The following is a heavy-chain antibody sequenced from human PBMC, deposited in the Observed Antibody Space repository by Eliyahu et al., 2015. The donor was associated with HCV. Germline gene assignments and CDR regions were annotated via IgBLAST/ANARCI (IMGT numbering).Heavy chain of an antibody. Sequence: EVHLVESGGGLVQPGRSLRLSCTASGFTFGDXAMSWLRQAPGKGLEWVGFIRSKTYGGTTEYAASVKGRFTISRDDSKSIAYLQMNSLKTEDTAVYYCSRDRYCSANTCSHDYWGQGTLVTVSS. V-gene: IGHV3-49*03. CDR3: SRDRYCSANTCSHDY. CDR1: GFTFGDXA. D-gene: IGHD2-15*01. J-gene: IGHJ4*02. CDR2: IRSKTYGGTT.